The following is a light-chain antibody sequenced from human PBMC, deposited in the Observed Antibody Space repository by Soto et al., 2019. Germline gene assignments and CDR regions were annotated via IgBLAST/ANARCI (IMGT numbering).Light chain of an antibody. CDR3: QQYSFVPLT. Sequence: EIVLTQSPGTLSLSPGERATLSCRASQSVARNFLAWYQRKPGQAPRLLIYGASTRATDIPDRFSGSGSGTDFTLTISRPEPEDFAVYYCQQYSFVPLTFGQGTKVDIK. V-gene: IGKV3-20*01. J-gene: IGKJ1*01. CDR1: QSVARNF. CDR2: GAS.